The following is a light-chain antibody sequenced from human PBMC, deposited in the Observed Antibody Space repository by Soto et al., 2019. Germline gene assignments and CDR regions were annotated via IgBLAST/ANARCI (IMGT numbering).Light chain of an antibody. Sequence: QSVLTQPPSVSGAPGQRVTISCTGSSSNIGAGYDVHWYQQLPGTAPKLLIYGNSNRPSGVPDRFSGSKSGTSASLAITGLQAKDEPDYYRHSYDSSLSGSVVFGGGTKLTVL. J-gene: IGLJ2*01. V-gene: IGLV1-40*01. CDR1: SSNIGAGYD. CDR3: HSYDSSLSGSVV. CDR2: GNS.